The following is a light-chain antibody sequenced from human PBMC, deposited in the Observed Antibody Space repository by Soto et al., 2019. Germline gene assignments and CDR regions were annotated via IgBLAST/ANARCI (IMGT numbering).Light chain of an antibody. V-gene: IGLV1-44*01. CDR1: TSNIAGNT. Sequence: QSVLTQPPSLSGTPGQRVTISCSGSTSNIAGNTVHWYQHLPETAPKLLIYIDDQRPSGLPDRFSGSKSGTSASLAISGLQSEDEADYYCATWDDSLNAAVFGGGTQLTVL. J-gene: IGLJ7*01. CDR3: ATWDDSLNAAV. CDR2: IDD.